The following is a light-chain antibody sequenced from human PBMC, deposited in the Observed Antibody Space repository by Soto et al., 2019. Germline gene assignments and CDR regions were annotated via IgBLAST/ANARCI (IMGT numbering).Light chain of an antibody. CDR2: KVS. J-gene: IGKJ2*01. CDR1: QSIVYSDGPSY. CDR3: MQSTHWPPAYT. Sequence: DVVMTQSPLSLPVTLGQPASISCRSSQSIVYSDGPSYLNWFQQRPGQSPRRLIYKVSNRDAGVTDRYSGSGSGTDFTRKNSRVEAEDVRVYYCMQSTHWPPAYTFGQWTKLEIK. V-gene: IGKV2-30*01.